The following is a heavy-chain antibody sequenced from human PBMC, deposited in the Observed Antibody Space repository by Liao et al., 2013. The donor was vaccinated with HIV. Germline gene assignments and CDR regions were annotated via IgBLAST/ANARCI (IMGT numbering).Heavy chain of an antibody. D-gene: IGHD1-26*01. CDR3: ARVGGKMWELRSHHYYYMDV. CDR2: IYYSGST. CDR1: GDSISPYY. J-gene: IGHJ6*03. V-gene: IGHV4-59*12. Sequence: QVHLQESGPGLVKPSEALSLTCSVSGDSISPYYWSWLRQTPGRGLEWIGSIYYSGSTNYNPSLKSRVTISVDTSKNQFSLKLSSVTAADTAVYYCARVGGKMWELRSHHYYYMDVWGKGTTVTVSS.